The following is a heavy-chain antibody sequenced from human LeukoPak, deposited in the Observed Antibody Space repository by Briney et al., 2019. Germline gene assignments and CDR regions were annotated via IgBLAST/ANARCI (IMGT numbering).Heavy chain of an antibody. D-gene: IGHD2-15*01. CDR2: ISSTGGTT. J-gene: IGHJ6*03. Sequence: GGSLRLSCAASGITFSSYGMSWVRQAPGKGLEWVSSISSTGGTTYYAESVKGRFTISRDNSKNTLYLQMNSLRAEDTAIYYCAKNGDRGAYCTGGTCYPYFYYYMDVWGKGTTVTI. CDR1: GITFSSYG. V-gene: IGHV3-23*01. CDR3: AKNGDRGAYCTGGTCYPYFYYYMDV.